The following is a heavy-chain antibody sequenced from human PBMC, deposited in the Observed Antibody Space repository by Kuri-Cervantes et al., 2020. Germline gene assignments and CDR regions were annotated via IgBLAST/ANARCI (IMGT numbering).Heavy chain of an antibody. CDR3: ARGANWHFNPHFDY. D-gene: IGHD1-7*01. V-gene: IGHV3-33*08. CDR1: GFTFSSYE. CDR2: IWYDGSNK. J-gene: IGHJ4*02. Sequence: GGSLRLSCAASGFTFSSYEMNWVRQAPGKGLEWVAVIWYDGSNKYYADSVKGRFTISRDNSKNTLFLQMNSLRAEDTALYYCARGANWHFNPHFDYWGQGTLVTVSS.